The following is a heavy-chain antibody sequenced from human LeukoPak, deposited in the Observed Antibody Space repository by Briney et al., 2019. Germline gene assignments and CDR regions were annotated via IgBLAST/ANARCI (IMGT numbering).Heavy chain of an antibody. CDR1: GGSISSYY. D-gene: IGHD2/OR15-2a*01. Sequence: PSETLSLTCTVSGGSISSYYWSWIRQPPGKGLEWIGYIYYSGSTNYNPSLKSRVTISVGTSKNQFSLKLSSVTAADTAVYYCARNKIIGSPFDYWGQGTLVTVSS. J-gene: IGHJ4*02. CDR3: ARNKIIGSPFDY. V-gene: IGHV4-59*01. CDR2: IYYSGST.